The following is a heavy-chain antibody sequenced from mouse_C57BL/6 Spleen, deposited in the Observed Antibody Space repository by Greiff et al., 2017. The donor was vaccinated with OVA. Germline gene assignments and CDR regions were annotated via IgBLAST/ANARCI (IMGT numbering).Heavy chain of an antibody. J-gene: IGHJ4*01. CDR2: IDPSDSET. D-gene: IGHD1-1*01. CDR3: ARGFTTVVATNAMDY. CDR1: GYTFTSYW. V-gene: IGHV1-52*01. Sequence: QVQLQQPGAELVRPGSSVKLSCKASGYTFTSYWMHCVKQRPIQGLEWIGNIDPSDSETHYNQKFKDKATLTVDKSSSTAYMQLSSLTSEDSAVYYCARGFTTVVATNAMDYWGQGTSVTVSS.